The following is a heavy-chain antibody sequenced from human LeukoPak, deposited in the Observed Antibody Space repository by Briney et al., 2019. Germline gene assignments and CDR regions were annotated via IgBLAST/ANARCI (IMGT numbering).Heavy chain of an antibody. CDR2: IYSGGTT. CDR3: ARVVVPAGMIDYFDC. Sequence: GESLRLSCVASGFTVSSNYMSWVRQAPGKGLEWVSVIYSGGTTYYADSVKGRFTISRDNSKNTLYLQMNSLGADDTAVYYCARVVVPAGMIDYFDCWGQGTLVTVSS. J-gene: IGHJ4*02. CDR1: GFTVSSNY. D-gene: IGHD2-2*01. V-gene: IGHV3-66*01.